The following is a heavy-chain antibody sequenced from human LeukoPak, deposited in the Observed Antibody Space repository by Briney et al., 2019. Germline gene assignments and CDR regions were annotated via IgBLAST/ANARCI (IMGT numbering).Heavy chain of an antibody. J-gene: IGHJ4*02. CDR3: ASNYYGSGSLDY. CDR2: IYYSGST. D-gene: IGHD3-10*01. V-gene: IGHV4-59*08. Sequence: KASETLSLTCTVSGGSISSYYWSWIRQPPGKGLEWIGYIYYSGSTNYNPSLKSRVTISVDTSKNQFSLKLSSVTAADTAVYYCASNYYGSGSLDYWGQGNLVTVSS. CDR1: GGSISSYY.